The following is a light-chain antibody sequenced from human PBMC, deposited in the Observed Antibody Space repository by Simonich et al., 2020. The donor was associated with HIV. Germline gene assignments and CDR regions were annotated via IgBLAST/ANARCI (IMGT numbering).Light chain of an antibody. V-gene: IGKV1-9*01. Sequence: DIQLTQSPSFLSASVGDRVTITCRASQGIASYLAWYKQKPGKAPKLLIYRASTLQSGVPSRFSGSGSGTEFTLTISSLQPEDFATYYCQHLNSFLPLTFGGGTKVEIK. CDR3: QHLNSFLPLT. J-gene: IGKJ4*01. CDR1: QGIASY. CDR2: RAS.